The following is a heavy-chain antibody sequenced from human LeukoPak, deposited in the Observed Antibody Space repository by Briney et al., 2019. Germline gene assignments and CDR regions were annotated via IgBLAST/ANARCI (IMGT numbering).Heavy chain of an antibody. J-gene: IGHJ5*02. D-gene: IGHD3-3*01. Sequence: PSETLSLTCAVYGGSFSGYYWSWIRQPPGKGLEWIGEINHSGSTNYNPSLKSRVTISVDTSKNQFSLKLSSVTAADTAVYYCARQRIDFWSGYYSPPVYNWFDPWGQGTLVTVSS. V-gene: IGHV4-34*01. CDR2: INHSGST. CDR1: GGSFSGYY. CDR3: ARQRIDFWSGYYSPPVYNWFDP.